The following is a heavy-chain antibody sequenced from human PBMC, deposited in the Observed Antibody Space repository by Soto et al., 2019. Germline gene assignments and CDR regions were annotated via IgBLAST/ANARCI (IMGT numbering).Heavy chain of an antibody. CDR2: IYPGDSDT. Sequence: GESLKISCKGSGYSFTSYWIGWVRQMPGKGLEWMGIIYPGDSDTRYSPSFQGQVTISADKCISTAYLQWSSLKASDTAMYYCAKALFARHTNFDYWGQGTLVTVSS. V-gene: IGHV5-51*01. CDR1: GYSFTSYW. D-gene: IGHD3-3*01. J-gene: IGHJ4*02. CDR3: AKALFARHTNFDY.